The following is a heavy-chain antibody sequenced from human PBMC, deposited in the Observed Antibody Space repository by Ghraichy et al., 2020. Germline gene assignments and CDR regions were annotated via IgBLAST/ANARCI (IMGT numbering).Heavy chain of an antibody. V-gene: IGHV4-34*01. J-gene: IGHJ4*02. CDR1: GGSFSGYY. CDR3: ARAGGTEYSSSRPPFDY. Sequence: GSLRLSCAVYGGSFSGYYWSWIRQPPGKGLEWIGEINHSGSTNYNPSLKSRVTISVDTSKNQFSLKLSSVTAADTAVYYCARAGGTEYSSSRPPFDYWCQGTLVTVSS. D-gene: IGHD6-6*01. CDR2: INHSGST.